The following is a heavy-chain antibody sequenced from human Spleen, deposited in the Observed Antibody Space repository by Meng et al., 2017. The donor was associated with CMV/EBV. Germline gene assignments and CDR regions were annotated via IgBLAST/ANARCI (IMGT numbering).Heavy chain of an antibody. CDR1: GFTFSSYS. CDR2: ISSSSSYI. Sequence: SGFTFSSYSMNWVRQAPGKGLEWVSSISSSSSYIYYADSVKGRFTISRDNAKNSLYLQMNSLRAEDTAVYYCARGLHGDSWGYFDYWGQGTLVTVSS. V-gene: IGHV3-21*01. D-gene: IGHD4-17*01. CDR3: ARGLHGDSWGYFDY. J-gene: IGHJ4*02.